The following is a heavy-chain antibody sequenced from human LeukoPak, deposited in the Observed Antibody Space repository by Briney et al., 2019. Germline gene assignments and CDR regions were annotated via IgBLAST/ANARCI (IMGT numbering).Heavy chain of an antibody. J-gene: IGHJ4*02. CDR2: INPNSGGT. V-gene: IGHV1-2*02. D-gene: IGHD3-22*01. Sequence: ASVKVSCKASGYTFTGYYMHWVRQAPGQGLEWMGWINPNSGGTNYAQKFQGRVTMTRDTSISTAYMELSRLRSDDTAVYYCARDHSREYYYDSSGYSDYWGQGTLVTVSS. CDR3: ARDHSREYYYDSSGYSDY. CDR1: GYTFTGYY.